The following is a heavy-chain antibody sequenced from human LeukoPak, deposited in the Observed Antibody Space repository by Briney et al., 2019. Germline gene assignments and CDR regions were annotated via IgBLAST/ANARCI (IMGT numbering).Heavy chain of an antibody. Sequence: GGSLRLSCAASGFTFSSYSMNWVRQAPGKGLEWVSSISSSGSYIYYADSVKGRFTISRDNAKNSLYLQMNSLRAEDTAVYYCARPMSYSSGWVGGFDIWGQGTMVTVSS. J-gene: IGHJ3*02. CDR3: ARPMSYSSGWVGGFDI. V-gene: IGHV3-21*01. CDR1: GFTFSSYS. CDR2: ISSSGSYI. D-gene: IGHD6-19*01.